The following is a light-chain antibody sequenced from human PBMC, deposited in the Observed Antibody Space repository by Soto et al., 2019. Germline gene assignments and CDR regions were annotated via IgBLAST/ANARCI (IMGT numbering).Light chain of an antibody. V-gene: IGLV4-69*01. CDR3: QTWGTGPVV. CDR1: SGHSSYA. J-gene: IGLJ2*01. Sequence: QTVVTQSPSASASLGASVKLTCTLSSGHSSYAIAWHQQQPEKGPRYLMKLNSDGSHSKGDGIPDRFSGSSSGAERYLTISSLQSEEEADYYCQTWGTGPVVFGGGTKLTVL. CDR2: LNSDGSH.